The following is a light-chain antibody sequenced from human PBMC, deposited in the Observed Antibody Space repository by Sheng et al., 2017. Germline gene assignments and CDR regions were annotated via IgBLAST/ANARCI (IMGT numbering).Light chain of an antibody. Sequence: DIQMTQSPSSLSASVGDRVTITCRASQSITTYLNWYHQKPGKAPKLLIYAASSLQSGVPSRFSGSGSGTDFTLTISSLQPEDFATYYCQLSSSPFTFGGGTNGG. J-gene: IGKJ4*01. CDR2: AAS. CDR3: QLSSSPFT. V-gene: IGKV1-39*01. CDR1: QSITTY.